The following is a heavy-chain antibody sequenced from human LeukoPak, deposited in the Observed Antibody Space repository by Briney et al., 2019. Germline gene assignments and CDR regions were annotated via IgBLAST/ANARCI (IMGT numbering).Heavy chain of an antibody. CDR1: GFTFGDYA. J-gene: IGHJ4*02. Sequence: GGSLRLSCTASGFTFGDYAMSWFRQAPGKGLEWVGFIRSKAYGGTTEYAASVKGRFTISRDDSKGIAYLQVNSLKTEDTAVYYCTRGGRHDFWSGYPNLDYWGQGTLVTVSS. CDR2: IRSKAYGGTT. D-gene: IGHD3-3*01. CDR3: TRGGRHDFWSGYPNLDY. V-gene: IGHV3-49*03.